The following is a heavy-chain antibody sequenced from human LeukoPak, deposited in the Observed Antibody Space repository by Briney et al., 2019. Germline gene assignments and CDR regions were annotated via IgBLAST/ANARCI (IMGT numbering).Heavy chain of an antibody. CDR1: GDIFSSNSAA. V-gene: IGHV6-1*01. D-gene: IGHD6-19*01. Sequence: SQTLSLTCAISGDIFSSNSAAWHWIRQSPSRGLESLVRTYYRSKWYNDYAVSVKSRITINPDTSKNHFSLQRKSVTPEVTSVYYCARGRGRHSSGFDHWGQGTLVTVSS. CDR2: TYYRSKWYN. CDR3: ARGRGRHSSGFDH. J-gene: IGHJ4*02.